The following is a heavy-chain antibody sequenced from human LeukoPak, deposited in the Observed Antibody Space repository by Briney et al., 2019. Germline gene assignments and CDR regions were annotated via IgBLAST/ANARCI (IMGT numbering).Heavy chain of an antibody. CDR3: ARGGGYYDSSGYYHNDAFDI. CDR2: IKQDGSEK. V-gene: IGHV3-7*01. D-gene: IGHD3-22*01. Sequence: GGSLRLSCAASGFTFSSYWMSWVRQAPGKGLEWVANIKQDGSEKYYVDSVKGRFTISRDNAKNSLYLQMNSLRAEETAVYYCARGGGYYDSSGYYHNDAFDIWGQGTMVTVSS. CDR1: GFTFSSYW. J-gene: IGHJ3*02.